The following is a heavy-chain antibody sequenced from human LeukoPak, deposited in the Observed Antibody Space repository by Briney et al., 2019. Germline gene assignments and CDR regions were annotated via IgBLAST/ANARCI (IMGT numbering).Heavy chain of an antibody. CDR3: ARGVGGPLQSLDNILDY. J-gene: IGHJ4*03. CDR1: GGSFSGYY. CDR2: IYHSGDT. Sequence: SETLSLTCAVYGGSFSGYYWSWIRQPPGKGLEWIAYIYHSGDTRYNPSLKSRVNISVDTSKNQFSLRLNSVTAADTAGYYCARGVGGPLQSLDNILDYWGHGTLVTVSS. V-gene: IGHV4-34*01. D-gene: IGHD5-24*01.